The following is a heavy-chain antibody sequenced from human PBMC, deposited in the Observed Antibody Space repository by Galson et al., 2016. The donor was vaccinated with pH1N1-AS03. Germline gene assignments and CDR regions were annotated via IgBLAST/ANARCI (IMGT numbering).Heavy chain of an antibody. J-gene: IGHJ6*02. CDR3: ARDRYGGNFGMDV. CDR2: ITSSSSSI. D-gene: IGHD1-14*01. V-gene: IGHV3-21*01. CDR1: GFTFNRYS. Sequence: SLRLSCAGSGFTFNRYSLNWVRQAPEKGLEWVTSITSSSSSIYYADSVKGRFTISRDNAKNSLYLQMNSLRAEDTAVYFCARDRYGGNFGMDVWGQGTTVTVSS.